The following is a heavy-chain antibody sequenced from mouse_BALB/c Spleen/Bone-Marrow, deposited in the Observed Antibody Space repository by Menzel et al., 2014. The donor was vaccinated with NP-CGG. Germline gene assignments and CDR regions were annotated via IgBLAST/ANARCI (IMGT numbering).Heavy chain of an antibody. J-gene: IGHJ4*01. Sequence: QVQLQQSGPGLVAPSQRLSIPCTVSGFSLTSYGVHWVRRPPGKGLEWLGVIWAGGSTNYNSALMSRLSISKDNSKGQVFLKMNSLQTDDTAMYYCARDGGLLYAMDYWGQGTSVTVSS. D-gene: IGHD1-1*02. CDR3: ARDGGLLYAMDY. CDR2: IWAGGST. V-gene: IGHV2-9*02. CDR1: GFSLTSYG.